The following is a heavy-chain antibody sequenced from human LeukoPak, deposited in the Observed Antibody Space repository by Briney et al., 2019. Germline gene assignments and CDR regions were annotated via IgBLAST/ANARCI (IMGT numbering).Heavy chain of an antibody. V-gene: IGHV4-38-2*02. CDR1: GGSISSYY. CDR3: ARDLGSGWYGDY. Sequence: SETLSLTCTVSGGSISSYYWSWIRQPPGKGLEWIGSIYHSGSTYYNPSLKSRVTISVDTSKNQFSLKLSSVTAADTAVYYCARDLGSGWYGDYWGQGTLVTVSS. J-gene: IGHJ4*02. D-gene: IGHD6-19*01. CDR2: IYHSGST.